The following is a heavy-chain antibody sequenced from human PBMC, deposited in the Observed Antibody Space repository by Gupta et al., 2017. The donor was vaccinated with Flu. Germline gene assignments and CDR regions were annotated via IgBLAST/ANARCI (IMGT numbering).Heavy chain of an antibody. CDR3: ASGSEYQLQYFHH. J-gene: IGHJ1*01. V-gene: IGHV3-11*01. Sequence: QVQLVESGGGLVKPGGSLRLSCVTSGSPFSDYYMSWIRQAPGKGLEWVSYISSRSGSSIYYADSVKGRFTISRDNAKNSLYLQMNSLRGEDTAVYYCASGSEYQLQYFHHWGHGTLVTVSS. D-gene: IGHD2-2*01. CDR2: ISSRSGSSI. CDR1: GSPFSDYY.